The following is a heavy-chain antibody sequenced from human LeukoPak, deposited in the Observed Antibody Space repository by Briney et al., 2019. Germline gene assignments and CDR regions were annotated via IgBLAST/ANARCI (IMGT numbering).Heavy chain of an antibody. CDR1: GFTVSTNY. D-gene: IGHD3-22*01. CDR3: ARAAYDSGSYIVNHDY. Sequence: GGSLRLSCAASGFTVSTNYMSWVRQAPGKGLEWVSVIYRDDTTYYAGSVKGRFTISRDNSKNTLYLQMSSVRAEDTAVYYCARAAYDSGSYIVNHDYWGQGTLVTVSS. CDR2: IYRDDTT. J-gene: IGHJ4*02. V-gene: IGHV3-53*01.